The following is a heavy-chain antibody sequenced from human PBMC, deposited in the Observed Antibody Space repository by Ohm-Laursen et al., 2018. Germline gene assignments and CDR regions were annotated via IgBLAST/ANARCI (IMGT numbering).Heavy chain of an antibody. V-gene: IGHV4-59*11. CDR2: IYSSGST. CDR3: ASGHSYGYDYYYYGVDV. CDR1: GGSISRQY. J-gene: IGHJ6*02. Sequence: GTLSLTCTVSGGSISRQYWNWIRQPPGKGLEWIGYIYSSGSTKYNPSLNSRVTISEDTSKNQFSLKLRSVSAADTAVYYCASGHSYGYDYYYYGVDVWGQGTTVTVSS. D-gene: IGHD5-18*01.